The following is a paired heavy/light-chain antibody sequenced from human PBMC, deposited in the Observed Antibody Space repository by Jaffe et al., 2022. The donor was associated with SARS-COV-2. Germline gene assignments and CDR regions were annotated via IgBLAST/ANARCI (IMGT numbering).Heavy chain of an antibody. CDR3: AREPSGSGCIDF. CDR2: IDPSGTHT. V-gene: IGHV1-46*04. CDR1: GYAFSSYF. D-gene: IGHD6-19*01. Sequence: QVQLVQSGAEMKKPGASVKISCKASGYAFSSYFMHWVRQAPGQGLEWMGIIDPSGTHTSYAQKLQGRVTVTRDTSTSSVYMELNSLRSEDTAIYYCAREPSGSGCIDFWGQGTLITVTS. J-gene: IGHJ4*02.
Light chain of an antibody. CDR3: CSYAGSSTYV. J-gene: IGLJ1*01. V-gene: IGLV2-23*01. Sequence: QSALTQPASVSGSPGQSITISCTGTSSDVGSSNLVSWYQQHPGKAPKVMIYEGSKRPSGVSNRFSGSKSGNTASLTISGLQAEDEAEYYCCSYAGSSTYVFGAGTKVSVL. CDR1: SSDVGSSNL. CDR2: EGS.